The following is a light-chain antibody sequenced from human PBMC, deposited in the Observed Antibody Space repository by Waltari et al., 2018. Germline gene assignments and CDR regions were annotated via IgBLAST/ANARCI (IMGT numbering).Light chain of an antibody. V-gene: IGKV4-1*01. J-gene: IGKJ2*01. CDR3: RQFWTTPYT. CDR1: QSLLYRSNNKNY. Sequence: DIVMTQSPDSLAVSLGERATINCKSSQSLLYRSNNKNYLAWYQQKPGQPPKLLIYWASARESGVPDRFSGSGSGTDFTLTISSLQAEDVAVYYCRQFWTTPYTFGQGTKLEIK. CDR2: WAS.